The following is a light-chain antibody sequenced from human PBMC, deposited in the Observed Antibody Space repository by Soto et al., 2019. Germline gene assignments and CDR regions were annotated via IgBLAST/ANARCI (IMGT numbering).Light chain of an antibody. CDR1: QSVGSS. Sequence: EIVLTKFPGTLSLSSGERATLSCRASQSVGSSLAWYPPKTVQAPRLLIFGASNRANGIPDRFSGSGSGTDFTLTISRMEPEDFAVYYCQHYGSSPITVRQWTRREIK. CDR2: GAS. V-gene: IGKV3-20*01. J-gene: IGKJ5*01. CDR3: QHYGSSPIT.